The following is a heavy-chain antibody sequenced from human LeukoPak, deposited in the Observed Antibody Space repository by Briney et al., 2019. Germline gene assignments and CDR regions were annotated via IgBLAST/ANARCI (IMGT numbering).Heavy chain of an antibody. Sequence: WASVKVSCKASGGTFSSYAISWVRQAPGQGLEWMGGIIPIFGTANYAQKFQGRVTITADESTSTAYMELSSLRSEDTAVYYCARGAPGYYYGMDVWGQGTTVTVSS. J-gene: IGHJ6*02. CDR3: ARGAPGYYYGMDV. V-gene: IGHV1-69*13. CDR2: IIPIFGTA. CDR1: GGTFSSYA.